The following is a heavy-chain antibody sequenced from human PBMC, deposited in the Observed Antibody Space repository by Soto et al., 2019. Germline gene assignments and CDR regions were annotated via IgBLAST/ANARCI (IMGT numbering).Heavy chain of an antibody. J-gene: IGHJ5*02. CDR2: INAGNGDT. CDR1: GYIFTDYT. CDR3: AREGLVRGVLRGIRLDP. D-gene: IGHD3-10*01. V-gene: IGHV1-3*01. Sequence: QVQLVQSGAEVKKSGASVKVSCEASGYIFTDYTIHWVRQAPGQRLELMGWINAGNGDTKYSHQFQGRVTFSRDTSASTVYMELSSLRSEDTAVYYCAREGLVRGVLRGIRLDPWGQGTLVTVSS.